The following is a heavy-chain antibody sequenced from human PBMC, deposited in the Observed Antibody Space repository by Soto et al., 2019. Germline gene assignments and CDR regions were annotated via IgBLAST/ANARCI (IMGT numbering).Heavy chain of an antibody. CDR3: ARGNEDDAFDI. V-gene: IGHV4-31*03. CDR1: GGSISSGGYY. Sequence: QVQLQESGPGLVKPSQTLSLTCTVSGGSISSGGYYWSWIRQHPGKGLEWIGYIYYSGSTYYNPSLKSRVTISAGTSKNQFSLKLSSVTAADTAVYYCARGNEDDAFDIWGQGTMVTVSS. CDR2: IYYSGST. J-gene: IGHJ3*02.